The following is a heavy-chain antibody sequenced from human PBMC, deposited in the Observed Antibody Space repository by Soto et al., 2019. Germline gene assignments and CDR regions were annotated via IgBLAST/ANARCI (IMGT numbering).Heavy chain of an antibody. CDR3: STYCSGGSCYSFDY. Sequence: EVQLVESGGGLVQPGGSLRLSCAASGFTFSTYWMAWVRQAPGKGLEWVANLNQDGSQKYYVDSVKGRFTISRDNAENSLYLQMNSLRADDTAVYYCSTYCSGGSCYSFDYWGQGSLVTVSS. J-gene: IGHJ4*02. CDR2: LNQDGSQK. D-gene: IGHD2-15*01. CDR1: GFTFSTYW. V-gene: IGHV3-7*01.